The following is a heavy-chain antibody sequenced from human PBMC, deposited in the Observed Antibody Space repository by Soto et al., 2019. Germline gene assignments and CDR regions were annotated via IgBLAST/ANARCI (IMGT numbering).Heavy chain of an antibody. CDR2: INHSGST. CDR1: GGSFSGYY. Sequence: QVQLQQWGAGLLKPSETLSLTCAVYGGSFSGYYWSWIRQPPGKGLEWIGEINHSGSTNYNPSLKRRFTISVDTSKNQFSLKLSSVTAADTAVYYCARGPGYDSSGYYGRYFDYWGQGTLVTVSS. D-gene: IGHD3-22*01. CDR3: ARGPGYDSSGYYGRYFDY. J-gene: IGHJ4*02. V-gene: IGHV4-34*01.